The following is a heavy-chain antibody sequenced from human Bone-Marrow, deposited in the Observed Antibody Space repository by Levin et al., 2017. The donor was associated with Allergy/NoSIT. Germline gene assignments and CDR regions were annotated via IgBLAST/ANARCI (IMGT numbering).Heavy chain of an antibody. CDR3: AKLQIIYGDYRYYYYYAMDV. V-gene: IGHV3-30*18. Sequence: LSLTCEASGFTFSNYGMHWVRQAPGKGLEWVALISYDGNHKYYIESVKGRFTVSRDDSKNTLFLQMNDLRTEDTAVYYCAKLQIIYGDYRYYYYYAMDVWGQGTTVTVSS. CDR2: ISYDGNHK. J-gene: IGHJ6*02. CDR1: GFTFSNYG. D-gene: IGHD4-17*01.